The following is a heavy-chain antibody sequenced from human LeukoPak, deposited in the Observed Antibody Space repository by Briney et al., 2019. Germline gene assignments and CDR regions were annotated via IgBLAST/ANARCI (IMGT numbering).Heavy chain of an antibody. CDR2: INHSGST. J-gene: IGHJ6*03. D-gene: IGHD1-14*01. CDR1: GGSFSGYY. CDR3: ASETIRDYYYYCMDV. V-gene: IGHV4-34*01. Sequence: PSETLSLTCAVYGGSFSGYYWSWIRQPPGKGLEWIGEINHSGSTNYNPSLKSRVTMSVDTSKNQFSLNLSSVTAADTAVYYCASETIRDYYYYCMDVWGKGTTVTISS.